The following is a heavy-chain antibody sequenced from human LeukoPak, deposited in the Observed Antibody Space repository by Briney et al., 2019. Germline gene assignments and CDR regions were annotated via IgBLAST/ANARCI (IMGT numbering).Heavy chain of an antibody. CDR3: ARGPTVTTSWYPLDY. D-gene: IGHD4-17*01. CDR2: INHSGST. Sequence: TSETLSLTCAVYGGSFSGYYWSWIRQPPGKGLEWIGEINHSGSTNYNPSLKSRVTISVDTSKNQFSLKLSSVTAADTAVYYCARGPTVTTSWYPLDYWGQGTLVTVSS. V-gene: IGHV4-34*01. J-gene: IGHJ4*02. CDR1: GGSFSGYY.